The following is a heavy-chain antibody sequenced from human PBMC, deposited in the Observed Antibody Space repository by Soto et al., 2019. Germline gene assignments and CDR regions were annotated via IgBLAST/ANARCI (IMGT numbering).Heavy chain of an antibody. CDR1: GYSFATFF. CDR2: INPANGDT. J-gene: IGHJ2*01. CDR3: AYGDHRDLHSFPTRRSSDL. D-gene: IGHD4-17*01. V-gene: IGHV1-3*01. Sequence: ASVMLTCETSGYSFATFFLHWMRQAPGQRLEWMGWINPANGDTMYSQKFLGRVSNTRDTSATTAYMELTYLTSEDTAIYFCAYGDHRDLHSFPTRRSSDL.